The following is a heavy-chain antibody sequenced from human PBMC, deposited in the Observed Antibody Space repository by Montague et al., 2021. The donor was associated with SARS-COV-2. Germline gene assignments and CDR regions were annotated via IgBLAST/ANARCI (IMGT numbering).Heavy chain of an antibody. J-gene: IGHJ4*02. CDR3: ARAFIAAAGTTSFDY. V-gene: IGHV4-39*01. CDR2: IYYSGNT. CDR1: GGSISSSSYF. D-gene: IGHD6-13*01. Sequence: SETLSLTRTVSGGSISSSSYFWGWIRQPPGKGLEWIGSIYYSGNTYYNPSLKSRVTISVDTSKNQFSLKLSSVTAADTAVFYCARAFIAAAGTTSFDYWGQGTLVTVSS.